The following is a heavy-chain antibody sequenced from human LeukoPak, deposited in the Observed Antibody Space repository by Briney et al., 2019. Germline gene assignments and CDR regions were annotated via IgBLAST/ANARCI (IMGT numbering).Heavy chain of an antibody. CDR1: GYGFTSCG. D-gene: IGHD4-17*01. J-gene: IGHJ3*02. V-gene: IGHV7-4-1*02. CDR3: ASPTYGDYDDAFDI. Sequence: ASVKVSCKASGYGFTSCGINWVRQAPGQGLEWMGWINTNTGNPVYAQGFTGRFVFSLDTSVSTAYLQISSLKAEDTAVYYCASPTYGDYDDAFDIWGQGTMVTVSS. CDR2: INTNTGNP.